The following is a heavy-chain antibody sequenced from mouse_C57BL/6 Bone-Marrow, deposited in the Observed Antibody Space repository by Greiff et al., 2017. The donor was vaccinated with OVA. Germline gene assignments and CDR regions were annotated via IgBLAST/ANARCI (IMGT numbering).Heavy chain of an antibody. D-gene: IGHD1-1*01. CDR2: INPNNGGT. Sequence: EVQLQQSGPELVKPGASVKISCKASGYTFTDYNMDWVKQSHGKSLEWIGDINPNNGGTIYNQKFKGKATLTVDKSSSTAYMELRSLTSEDTAVYYCARSGAYYYGFLFDYWGQGTTLTVSS. V-gene: IGHV1-18*01. CDR1: GYTFTDYN. J-gene: IGHJ2*01. CDR3: ARSGAYYYGFLFDY.